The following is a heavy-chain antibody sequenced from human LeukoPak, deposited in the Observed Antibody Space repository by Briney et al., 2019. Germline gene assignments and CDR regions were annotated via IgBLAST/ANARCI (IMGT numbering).Heavy chain of an antibody. Sequence: PGGSLRLSCAASGFTFNNYAMTWVRQAPGKGLEWVSAISGSGGSTYYADSVKGRFTISRDNSKNTLYLQMNSLRAEDTAVYYCAKYPNPYCSSTSCYNYYYYYYMDVWGKGTTVTISS. CDR1: GFTFNNYA. V-gene: IGHV3-23*01. CDR3: AKYPNPYCSSTSCYNYYYYYYMDV. J-gene: IGHJ6*03. CDR2: ISGSGGST. D-gene: IGHD2-2*02.